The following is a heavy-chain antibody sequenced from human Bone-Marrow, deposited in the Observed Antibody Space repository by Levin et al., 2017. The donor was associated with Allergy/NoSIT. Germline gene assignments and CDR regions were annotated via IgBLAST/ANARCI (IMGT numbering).Heavy chain of an antibody. Sequence: GGSLRLSCAASGFNFSDYYIHWVRQVQGKGLEWISRLNKDGSSKTYADSVKGRFTISRDNAKNTVFLEMDSLRAEDTAVYYCTRRGMRGVSFDYWGQGTVVTVSS. D-gene: IGHD3-10*01. V-gene: IGHV3-74*01. CDR2: LNKDGSSK. CDR1: GFNFSDYY. J-gene: IGHJ4*02. CDR3: TRRGMRGVSFDY.